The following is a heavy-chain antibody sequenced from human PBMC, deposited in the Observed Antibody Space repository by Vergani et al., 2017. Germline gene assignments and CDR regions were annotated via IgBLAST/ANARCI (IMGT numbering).Heavy chain of an antibody. CDR3: ARVGARVAFDI. V-gene: IGHV4-61*02. CDR2: IYTSGST. Sequence: QMHLPESGPGLVKPSETLSLSCTVSGGSISSGSYFWSWIRQPAGKELEWIGRIYTSGSTNYNPSLKSRVTMSVDTSKNQFSLKLSSVTAADTAVYYCARVGARVAFDIWGQGTMVTVSS. J-gene: IGHJ3*02. CDR1: GGSISSGSYF. D-gene: IGHD1-26*01.